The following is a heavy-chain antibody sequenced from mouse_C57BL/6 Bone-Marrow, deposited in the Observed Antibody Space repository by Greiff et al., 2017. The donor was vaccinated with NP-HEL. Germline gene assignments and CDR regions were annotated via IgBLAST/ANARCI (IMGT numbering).Heavy chain of an antibody. CDR1: GFTFSDFY. J-gene: IGHJ4*01. V-gene: IGHV7-1*01. CDR2: SRNKANDYTT. Sequence: EVHLVESGGGLVQSGRSLRLSCATSGFTFSDFYMEWVRQAPGKGLEWIAASRNKANDYTTEYSASVKGRFIVSRDTSQSILYLQMNALRAEDTAIYYCARDVRAMDYWGQGTSVTVSS. CDR3: ARDVRAMDY.